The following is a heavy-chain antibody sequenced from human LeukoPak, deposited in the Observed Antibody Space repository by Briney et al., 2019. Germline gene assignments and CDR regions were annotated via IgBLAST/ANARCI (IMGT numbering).Heavy chain of an antibody. J-gene: IGHJ4*02. V-gene: IGHV1-2*02. CDR2: INPNSGGT. CDR1: GYTFTGYY. CDR3: AREHSSSSGKVFDY. D-gene: IGHD6-6*01. Sequence: ASVKVSCKASGYTFTGYYIHWVRQAPGQGLEWMGWINPNSGGTNYAQNFQGRVTMTRDTSISTAYMELSRLRSDDTAMCYCAREHSSSSGKVFDYWGQGTLVTVSS.